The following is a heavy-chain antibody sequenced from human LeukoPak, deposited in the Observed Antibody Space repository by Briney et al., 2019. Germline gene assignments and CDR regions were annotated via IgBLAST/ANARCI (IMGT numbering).Heavy chain of an antibody. CDR2: ISGTSGNT. CDR3: ARRRIVGSTDDAFDI. D-gene: IGHD1-26*01. J-gene: IGHJ3*02. Sequence: GGSLRLSCAASGFTFSIYAMSWVRQAPGKGLEWVSSISGTSGNTYYADSVKGRFTISRDNSNNTLYLQMNSLRADDTAIYYCARRRIVGSTDDAFDIWGQGTMVTLSS. CDR1: GFTFSIYA. V-gene: IGHV3-23*01.